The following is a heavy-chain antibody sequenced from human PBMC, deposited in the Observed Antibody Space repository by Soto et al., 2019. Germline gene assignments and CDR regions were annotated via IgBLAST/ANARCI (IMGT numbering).Heavy chain of an antibody. CDR2: ISADSGYT. CDR3: ARDRPPGSLYGMDA. V-gene: IGHV1-18*01. J-gene: IGHJ6*02. Sequence: QIQLVQFGGEVARPGASVTVSCEASGYIFTTYGLSWVRQTPAHGLEWMGWISADSGYTQYAQFFQGRVTMTRDTSIKTGYMTLRELTSDDTGIYYCARDRPPGSLYGMDAWGQGTAVTVSS. CDR1: GYIFTTYG.